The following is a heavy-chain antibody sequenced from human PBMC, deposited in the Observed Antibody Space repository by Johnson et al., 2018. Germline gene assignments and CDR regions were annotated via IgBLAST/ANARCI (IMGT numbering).Heavy chain of an antibody. Sequence: VQLVESGGGVVQPGKSLRLSCAASGFTFSNYGMHWVRQAPGKGLEWVSSISSSSSYIYYADSVKSRFTISRDNAKNSRYLQMNSLRAEDTAGYYCARVRGYYCGMDVWGQGATVTVSS. V-gene: IGHV3-21*01. CDR1: GFTFSNYG. CDR3: ARVRGYYCGMDV. J-gene: IGHJ6*02. D-gene: IGHD3-10*01. CDR2: ISSSSSYI.